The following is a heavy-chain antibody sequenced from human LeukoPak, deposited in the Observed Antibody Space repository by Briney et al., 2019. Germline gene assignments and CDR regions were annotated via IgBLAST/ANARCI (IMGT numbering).Heavy chain of an antibody. V-gene: IGHV1-69*06. CDR3: ARGDSGYDLGYWYFDL. Sequence: ASVKVSCKASGGTFSSYAISWVRQAPGQGLECMGGIIPIFGTANYAQKFQGRVTITADKSTSTAYMELSSLRSEDTAVYYCARGDSGYDLGYWYFDLWGRGTLVTVSS. D-gene: IGHD5-12*01. CDR1: GGTFSSYA. CDR2: IIPIFGTA. J-gene: IGHJ2*01.